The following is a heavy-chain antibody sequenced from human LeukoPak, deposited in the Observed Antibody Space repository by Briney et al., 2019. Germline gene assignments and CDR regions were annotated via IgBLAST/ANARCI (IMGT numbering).Heavy chain of an antibody. Sequence: SETLSLTCAVYGGSFSGYYWSWIRQPPGKGLEWIGEVNHSGSTNYNPSLKSRVTISVDTSKNQFSLKLSSVTAADTAVYYCARVGDRGYMDVWGKGTTVTVSS. D-gene: IGHD3-10*01. J-gene: IGHJ6*03. CDR2: VNHSGST. V-gene: IGHV4-34*01. CDR1: GGSFSGYY. CDR3: ARVGDRGYMDV.